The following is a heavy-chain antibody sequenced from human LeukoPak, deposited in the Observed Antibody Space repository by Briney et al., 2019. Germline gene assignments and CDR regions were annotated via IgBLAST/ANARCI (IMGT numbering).Heavy chain of an antibody. J-gene: IGHJ4*02. D-gene: IGHD6-13*01. Sequence: GGSLRLSCAASGFTFSSYEMNWVRQAPGKGLEWVSYISNTGSTIYYADSVKGRFTISRDNGENSLYLQMNSLRDEDTAVYYCARDGGRDSTYWYYYWGQGTLVTVSS. V-gene: IGHV3-48*03. CDR3: ARDGGRDSTYWYYY. CDR1: GFTFSSYE. CDR2: ISNTGSTI.